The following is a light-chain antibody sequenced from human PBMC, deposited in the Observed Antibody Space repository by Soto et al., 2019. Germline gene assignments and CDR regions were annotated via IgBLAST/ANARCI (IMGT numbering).Light chain of an antibody. J-gene: IGLJ2*01. V-gene: IGLV2-14*01. Sequence: QSALTQPASVSGSPGQSITISCTGTSSDVGGYNYVSWYQQHPGKAPKLMIYEVSNRPSGVSHRFSDSKSGNTASLTISGLQADDEADYYCSSYTSSSTIVVFGGGTKLTVL. CDR2: EVS. CDR3: SSYTSSSTIVV. CDR1: SSDVGGYNY.